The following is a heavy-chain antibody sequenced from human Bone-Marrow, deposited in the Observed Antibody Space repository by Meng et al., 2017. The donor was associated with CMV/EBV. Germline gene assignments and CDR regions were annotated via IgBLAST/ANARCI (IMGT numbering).Heavy chain of an antibody. J-gene: IGHJ3*02. CDR2: IFSNDEK. V-gene: IGHV2-26*01. D-gene: IGHD3-22*01. Sequence: SGPTLVKPTETLTLTCTVSGFSLSNARMGVSWIRQPPGKALEWLAHIFSNDEKSYSTSLKSRLTISKDTSKSQVVLTMTNMDPVDTATYYCARTTYYYDSRDAFDIWGQGTMVTGSS. CDR3: ARTTYYYDSRDAFDI. CDR1: GFSLSNARMG.